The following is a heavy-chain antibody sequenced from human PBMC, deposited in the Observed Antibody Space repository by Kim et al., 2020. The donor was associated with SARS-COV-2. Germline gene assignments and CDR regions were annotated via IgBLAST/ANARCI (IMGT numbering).Heavy chain of an antibody. CDR3: ARGLEAVVPAVARYYYYGMDV. CDR2: IIPIFGTA. D-gene: IGHD2-2*01. V-gene: IGHV1-69*13. Sequence: SVKVSCKASGGTFSSYAISWVRQAPGQGLEWMGGIIPIFGTANYAQKFQGRVTITADESTSTAYMELSSLRSEDTAVYYCARGLEAVVPAVARYYYYGMDVWGQGTTVTVSS. J-gene: IGHJ6*02. CDR1: GGTFSSYA.